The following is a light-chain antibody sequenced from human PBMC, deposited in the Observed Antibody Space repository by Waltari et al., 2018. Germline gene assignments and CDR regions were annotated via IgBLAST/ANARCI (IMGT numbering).Light chain of an antibody. CDR2: GAS. V-gene: IGKV3-20*01. Sequence: EVVLTQSPATLSLSPGEGATLSCRTSQAIGSSYLAWYQQKPGQATRRLIYGASSRATGIPDRFSGSGSGTDFTLTSSSLEPEDFAVYYCQQYGGSPLVTFGGGTRVEVK. J-gene: IGKJ4*01. CDR3: QQYGGSPLVT. CDR1: QAIGSSY.